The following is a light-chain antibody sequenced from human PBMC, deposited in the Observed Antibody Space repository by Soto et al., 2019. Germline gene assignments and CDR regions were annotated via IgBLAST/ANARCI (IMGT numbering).Light chain of an antibody. J-gene: IGKJ5*01. CDR2: KVS. CDR3: MQGTHWPPT. V-gene: IGKV2-30*01. CDR1: QSLVFSDGNTY. Sequence: DVVMTQSPLSLPVTVGQPASISCRSSQSLVFSDGNTYLSWFQQRPGQSPRRLISKVSNRDSGVPDRFSGSGSDTDFTLKISRVEAEDVGVYYCMQGTHWPPTFGQGTRLEIK.